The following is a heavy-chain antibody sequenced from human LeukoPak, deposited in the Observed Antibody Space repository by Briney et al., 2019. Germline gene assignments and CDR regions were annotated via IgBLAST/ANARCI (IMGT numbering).Heavy chain of an antibody. V-gene: IGHV3-7*01. D-gene: IGHD5-12*01. Sequence: PPGGSLRLSCAASGFTFSSYWMSWVRQAPGKGLEWVANIKQDGSEKYYVDSVKGRFTISRDNAKNSLYLQMNSLRAEDTAMYYCARDRSGYDTYFDYWGQGTLVTVSS. CDR2: IKQDGSEK. CDR1: GFTFSSYW. J-gene: IGHJ4*02. CDR3: ARDRSGYDTYFDY.